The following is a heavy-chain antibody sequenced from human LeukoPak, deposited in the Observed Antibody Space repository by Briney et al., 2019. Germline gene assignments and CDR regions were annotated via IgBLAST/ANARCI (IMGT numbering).Heavy chain of an antibody. D-gene: IGHD3-22*01. J-gene: IGHJ4*02. V-gene: IGHV1-69*05. CDR3: ARDQYDSSGYYFSDY. CDR1: GGTFSSYA. CDR2: IIPIFGTA. Sequence: ASVKVSCKASGGTFSSYAISWVRQAPGQGLEWMGGIIPIFGTANYAQKFRGRVTITTDESTSTAYMELSSLRSEDTAVYYCARDQYDSSGYYFSDYWGQGTLVTVSS.